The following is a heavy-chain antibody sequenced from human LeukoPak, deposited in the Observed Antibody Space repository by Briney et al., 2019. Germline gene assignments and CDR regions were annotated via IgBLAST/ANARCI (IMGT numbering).Heavy chain of an antibody. Sequence: PSETLSLTCTVSGGSISSGSYYWSWIRQPAGKGLEWIGRIYTSGSTNYNPSLKSRVTISVDTSKNQFSLKLSSVTAADTAVYYCARDRGTMVRGALYYYYCMDVWGKGTTVTVSS. J-gene: IGHJ6*03. CDR3: ARDRGTMVRGALYYYYCMDV. D-gene: IGHD3-10*01. CDR2: IYTSGST. CDR1: GGSISSGSYY. V-gene: IGHV4-61*02.